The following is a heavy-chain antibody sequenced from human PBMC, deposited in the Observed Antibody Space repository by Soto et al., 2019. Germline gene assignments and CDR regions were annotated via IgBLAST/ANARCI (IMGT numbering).Heavy chain of an antibody. Sequence: GESLKISCKGSGYSFTSYWIGWVRQMPGKGLEWMGIIYPGDSDTRYSPSFQGQVTISADKSISTAYLQWSSLKASDTAMYYCAAGGPTTYYAKQDYYYGMDVWGQGTTVTVSS. CDR3: AAGGPTTYYAKQDYYYGMDV. J-gene: IGHJ6*02. D-gene: IGHD3-3*01. V-gene: IGHV5-51*01. CDR2: IYPGDSDT. CDR1: GYSFTSYW.